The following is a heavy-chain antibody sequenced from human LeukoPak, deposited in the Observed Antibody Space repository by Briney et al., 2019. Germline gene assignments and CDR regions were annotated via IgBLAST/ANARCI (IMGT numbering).Heavy chain of an antibody. Sequence: SETLSLTCTVSGGSISSHYWSWIRQHPGKGLEWIGYIYYSGSTYYNPSLKSRVIISVDTSKNQFSLKLSSVTAADTAVYYCAREKGNYFDYWGQGTLVTVSS. CDR1: GGSISSHY. J-gene: IGHJ4*02. CDR2: IYYSGST. D-gene: IGHD5-24*01. V-gene: IGHV4-59*06. CDR3: AREKGNYFDY.